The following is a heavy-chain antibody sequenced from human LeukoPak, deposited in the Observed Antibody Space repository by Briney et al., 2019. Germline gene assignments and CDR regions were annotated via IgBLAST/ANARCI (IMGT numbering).Heavy chain of an antibody. V-gene: IGHV4-34*01. Sequence: GSLRLSCAASGFTFSSYEMNWVRQPPGKGLEWIGEINHSGSTNYNPSLKSRVTISVDTSKNQFSLKLSSVTAADTAVYYCARSRTRMVRGVIDHGDYWGQGTLVTVSS. CDR2: INHSGST. J-gene: IGHJ4*02. CDR1: GFTFSSYE. D-gene: IGHD3-10*01. CDR3: ARSRTRMVRGVIDHGDY.